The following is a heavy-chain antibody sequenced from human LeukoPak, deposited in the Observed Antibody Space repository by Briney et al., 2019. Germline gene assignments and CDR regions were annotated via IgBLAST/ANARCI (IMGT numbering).Heavy chain of an antibody. V-gene: IGHV4-59*08. CDR2: IYYSGST. J-gene: IGHJ4*02. CDR3: ARHDYGSGSYMDF. CDR1: GGSISTYY. Sequence: SETLSLTCTVSGGSISTYYWSWIRQPPGKGLESIGYIYYSGSTNYNPSLKSRVTISVDTYKNQFSLKLSSVTAADTAVYYCARHDYGSGSYMDFWGQGTLVTVSS. D-gene: IGHD3-10*01.